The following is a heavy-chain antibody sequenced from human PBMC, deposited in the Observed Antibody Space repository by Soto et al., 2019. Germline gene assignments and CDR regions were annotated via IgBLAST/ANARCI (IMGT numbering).Heavy chain of an antibody. CDR3: ARGGGSYYGSGSHNWFDP. V-gene: IGHV4-31*03. CDR2: IYYSGST. J-gene: IGHJ5*02. CDR1: GGSISSGAYH. Sequence: SETLSLTCTVSGGSISSGAYHWTWIRQHPGKGLEWIGYIYYSGSTYYNPSLKSRVTISVDTSKNQFSLKLSSVTAADTAVYYCARGGGSYYGSGSHNWFDPWGQGTLVTVSS. D-gene: IGHD3-10*01.